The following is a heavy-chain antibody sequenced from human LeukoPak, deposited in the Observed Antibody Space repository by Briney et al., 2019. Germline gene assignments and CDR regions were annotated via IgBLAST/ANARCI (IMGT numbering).Heavy chain of an antibody. CDR3: ARDDGSSGIDY. V-gene: IGHV3-48*04. CDR2: ISSSGSTI. CDR1: GFTFSSYS. D-gene: IGHD6-19*01. Sequence: GGSLRLSCAASGFTFSSYSMNWVRQAPGKGLEWASYISSSGSTIYYADSVKGRFTISRDNAKNSLYLQMNSLRAEDTAVYYCARDDGSSGIDYWGQGTLVTVSS. J-gene: IGHJ4*02.